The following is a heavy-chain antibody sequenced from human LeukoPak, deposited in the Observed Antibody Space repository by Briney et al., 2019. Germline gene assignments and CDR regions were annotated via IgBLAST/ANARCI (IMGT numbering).Heavy chain of an antibody. D-gene: IGHD3-22*01. V-gene: IGHV3-48*03. CDR2: ISSSGSTI. CDR1: GFTFSSYE. Sequence: PGASLRLSCAASGFTFSSYEMNWVRQAPGKGLEWVSYISSSGSTIYYADSVKGRFTISRDNAKNSLYLQMNSLRAEDTAVYYCARGAPYYYDSSGYSPRPFDYWGQGTLVTVSS. J-gene: IGHJ4*02. CDR3: ARGAPYYYDSSGYSPRPFDY.